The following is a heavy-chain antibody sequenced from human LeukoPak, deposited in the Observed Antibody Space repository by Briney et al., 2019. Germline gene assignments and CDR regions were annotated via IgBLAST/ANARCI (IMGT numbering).Heavy chain of an antibody. J-gene: IGHJ4*02. CDR2: ISGSDRTT. D-gene: IGHD3-22*01. CDR1: GFTFSSYS. V-gene: IGHV3-23*01. Sequence: GGSLRLSCAASGFTFSSYSMNWVRQAPGKGLEWVSSISGSDRTTYYADSVKGRFTISRDNSKNILYLQMNSLRADDTALYYCAKDGNYLDSSGYLIPFDYWGLGTLVTVSS. CDR3: AKDGNYLDSSGYLIPFDY.